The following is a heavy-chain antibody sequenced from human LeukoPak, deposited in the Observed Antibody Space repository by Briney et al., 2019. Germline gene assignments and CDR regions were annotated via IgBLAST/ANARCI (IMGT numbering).Heavy chain of an antibody. Sequence: GGSLRLSCAASGFTFSDYYMGWIRQAPGKGLEWVSYISSGGSTTYYADSVKGRFTISRDNAKKSLYLQMNSLRADDTAVYYCAGPQSSSWYYFEYWGQGALVTVSS. J-gene: IGHJ4*02. CDR3: AGPQSSSWYYFEY. D-gene: IGHD6-13*01. V-gene: IGHV3-11*01. CDR1: GFTFSDYY. CDR2: ISSGGSTT.